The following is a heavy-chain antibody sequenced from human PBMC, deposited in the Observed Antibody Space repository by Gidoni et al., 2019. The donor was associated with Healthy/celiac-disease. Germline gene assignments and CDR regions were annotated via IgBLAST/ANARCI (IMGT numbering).Heavy chain of an antibody. CDR2: INHSGST. Sequence: QVQLQQWGAGLLKPSATQSLTCAAHGGSFSGYYWSWIRQPPGKGLEWIGEINHSGSTNHSPSLKSRVTISVDTSKNQFSLKLSSVTAADTAVYYCARAEVRVVTAIRAGWFDPWGQGTLVTVSS. CDR1: GGSFSGYY. V-gene: IGHV4-34*01. D-gene: IGHD2-21*02. CDR3: ARAEVRVVTAIRAGWFDP. J-gene: IGHJ5*02.